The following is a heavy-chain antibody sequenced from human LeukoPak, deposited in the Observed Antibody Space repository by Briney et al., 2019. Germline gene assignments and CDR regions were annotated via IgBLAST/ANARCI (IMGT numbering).Heavy chain of an antibody. CDR2: ISSSSSYI. D-gene: IGHD3-22*01. V-gene: IGHV3-21*01. CDR1: GFTFSSYS. J-gene: IGHJ3*02. CDR3: AREGSSGYYTNAFDI. Sequence: GGSLRLSCAASGFTFSSYSMTWVRQAPGKGLEWVSSISSSSSYIYYADSVKGRFTISRDNAKNSLYLQMNSLRAEDTAVYYCAREGSSGYYTNAFDIWGQGTMVTVSS.